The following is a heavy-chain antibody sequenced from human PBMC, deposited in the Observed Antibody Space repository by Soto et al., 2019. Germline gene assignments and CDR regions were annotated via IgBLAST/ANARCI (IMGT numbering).Heavy chain of an antibody. CDR2: IKQDGSEK. J-gene: IGHJ6*03. CDR1: GFTFSSYW. Sequence: GGSLRLSCAASGFTFSSYWMSWVRQAPGKGLEWVANIKQDGSEKYYVDSVKGRFTNSRGNAKNSLYLQMNSLRAQDTAVYYCARETKQRGEGLPGKDYYYYYYMDVGGKGTTVTVSS. V-gene: IGHV3-7*01. D-gene: IGHD1-26*01. CDR3: ARETKQRGEGLPGKDYYYYYYMDV.